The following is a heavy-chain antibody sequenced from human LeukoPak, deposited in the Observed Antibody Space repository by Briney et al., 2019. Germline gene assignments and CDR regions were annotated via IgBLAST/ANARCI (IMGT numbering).Heavy chain of an antibody. D-gene: IGHD3-10*01. CDR2: ISYDGSNK. V-gene: IGHV3-30*03. Sequence: GRSLRLSCAASGFTFSSYGMHWVRQAPGKGPEWVAVISYDGSNKYYADSVKGRFTISRDNSKNTLYLQMNSLKTEDTAVYYCTRDLGVAGPPWLWFGEFQFDYWGQGTLVTVSS. J-gene: IGHJ4*02. CDR1: GFTFSSYG. CDR3: TRDLGVAGPPWLWFGEFQFDY.